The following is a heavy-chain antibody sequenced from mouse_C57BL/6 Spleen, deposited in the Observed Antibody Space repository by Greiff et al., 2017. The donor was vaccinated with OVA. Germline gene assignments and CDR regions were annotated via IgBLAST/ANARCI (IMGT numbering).Heavy chain of an antibody. V-gene: IGHV5-12*01. CDR2: ISNGGGST. Sequence: EVQLVESGGGLVQPGGSLKLSCAASGFTFSDYYMYWVRQTPEKRLEWVAYISNGGGSTYYPDTVKGRFTISRDNAKNTLYLQMSRLKSEDTAMYYCARRGYGSSYEGRYFDVWGTGTTVTVSS. J-gene: IGHJ1*03. D-gene: IGHD1-1*01. CDR1: GFTFSDYY. CDR3: ARRGYGSSYEGRYFDV.